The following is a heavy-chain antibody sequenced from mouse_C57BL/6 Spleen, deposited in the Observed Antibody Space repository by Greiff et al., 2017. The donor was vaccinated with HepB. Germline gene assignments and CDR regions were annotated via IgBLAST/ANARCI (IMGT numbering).Heavy chain of an antibody. CDR1: GYTFTSYW. CDR3: ARVTTVCGDY. CDR2: IHPNSGST. D-gene: IGHD1-1*01. J-gene: IGHJ4*01. V-gene: IGHV1-64*01. Sequence: QVQLQQPGAELVKPGASVKLSCKASGYTFTSYWMHWVKQRPGQGLEWIGMIHPNSGSTNYNEKFKSKATLTVDKSSSTAYMQLSSLTSEDSAVYYCARVTTVCGDYWGQGTSVTVSS.